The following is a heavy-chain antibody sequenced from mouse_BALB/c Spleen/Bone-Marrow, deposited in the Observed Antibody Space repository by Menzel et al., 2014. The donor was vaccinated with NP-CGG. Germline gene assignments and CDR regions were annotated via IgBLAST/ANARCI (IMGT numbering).Heavy chain of an antibody. CDR1: GYTFTDYW. CDR3: ARSGYSYDPFAY. CDR2: IDTSDSYT. J-gene: IGHJ3*01. D-gene: IGHD2-12*01. V-gene: IGHV1-69*01. Sequence: QVQLQQSGAELVMPGASVKMSCKASGYTFTDYWMNWVKQRPGQGLEWIGAIDTSDSYTSYNQKFKGKATLTADESSSTSYMQLHSLTSEDAAVYFCARSGYSYDPFAYWGQGTLVTVSA.